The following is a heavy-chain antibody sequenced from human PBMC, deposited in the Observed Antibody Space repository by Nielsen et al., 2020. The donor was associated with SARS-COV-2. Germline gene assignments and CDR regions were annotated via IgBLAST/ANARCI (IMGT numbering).Heavy chain of an antibody. V-gene: IGHV3-66*01. J-gene: IGHJ6*02. CDR2: IYTDGST. CDR3: ARDNWGRMDV. Sequence: GGSLRLSCVVSGFTISTYAMSWVRQAPGKGLEWVSVIYTDGSTSHADSVKGRFTISRDNSKNTLYLQMNSLRAEDTAVYYCARDNWGRMDVWGQGTTVTFSS. CDR1: GFTISTYA. D-gene: IGHD7-27*01.